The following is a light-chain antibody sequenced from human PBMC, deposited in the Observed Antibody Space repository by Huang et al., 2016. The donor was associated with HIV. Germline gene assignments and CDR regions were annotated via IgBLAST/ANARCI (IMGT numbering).Light chain of an antibody. CDR2: EAS. Sequence: DIQMTQSSATLSASVGDRVTITCQASQSIGTWLAWYQQKPGKAPSLLIYEASTLESGIPSRFSGGGSGTEFTLTINSLQPDDFATYSCQHYHSFPWTFGQGTKVEV. J-gene: IGKJ1*01. CDR1: QSIGTW. CDR3: QHYHSFPWT. V-gene: IGKV1-5*03.